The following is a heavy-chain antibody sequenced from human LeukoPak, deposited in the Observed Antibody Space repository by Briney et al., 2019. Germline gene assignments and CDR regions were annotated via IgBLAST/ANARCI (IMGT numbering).Heavy chain of an antibody. CDR3: TRMTAGHDY. D-gene: IGHD2-21*02. V-gene: IGHV4-34*01. J-gene: IGHJ4*02. CDR1: GVSFDDYY. Sequence: SETLSLTCAVSGVSFDDYYWSWVRQTPGKGLEWIGEINHSGYTNDSPSHKSRVTLSIDTSRKQFSLNLRSVTVADTGIYYCTRMTAGHDYWGQGTLVTVSS. CDR2: INHSGYT.